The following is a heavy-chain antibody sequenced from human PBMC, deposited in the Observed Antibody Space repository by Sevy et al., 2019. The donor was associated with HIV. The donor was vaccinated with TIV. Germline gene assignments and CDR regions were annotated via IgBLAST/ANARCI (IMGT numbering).Heavy chain of an antibody. CDR3: AREDGSRQYFQY. J-gene: IGHJ1*01. V-gene: IGHV3-48*03. CDR2: ISSSGSSI. D-gene: IGHD6-13*01. Sequence: GGSLRLSCTASGFTFSSYDMNWVRQAPGKGLEWVSKISSSGSSIYYADSVKGRFTISRDNAKNSLYLQMNSLRAEDTAVYYCAREDGSRQYFQYWGQGTLVTVSS. CDR1: GFTFSSYD.